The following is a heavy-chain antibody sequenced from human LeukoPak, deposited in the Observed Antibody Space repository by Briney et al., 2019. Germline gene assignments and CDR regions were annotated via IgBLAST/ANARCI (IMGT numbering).Heavy chain of an antibody. D-gene: IGHD3-16*02. V-gene: IGHV1-3*01. CDR3: ARGYDYVWGSYLFHY. J-gene: IGHJ4*02. CDR2: INAGNGNT. Sequence: ASVKVSCKASGYTFTSYAMHWVRQAPGQRLEWMGWINAGNGNTKYSQKFQGRVTITRDTSASTAYMELSSLRSEDTAAYYCARGYDYVWGSYLFHYWGQGTLVTVSS. CDR1: GYTFTSYA.